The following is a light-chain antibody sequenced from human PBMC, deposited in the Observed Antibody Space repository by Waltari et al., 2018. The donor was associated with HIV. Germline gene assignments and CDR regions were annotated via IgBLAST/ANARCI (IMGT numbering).Light chain of an antibody. J-gene: IGLJ3*02. Sequence: CTGTSSDVGSYNLVSWYQQHPGKAPKLMIYEGSKRPSGVSNRFSGSKSGNTASLTISGLQAEDEADYYCCSYAGSSTSWVFGGGTKLTVL. CDR2: EGS. V-gene: IGLV2-23*01. CDR1: SSDVGSYNL. CDR3: CSYAGSSTSWV.